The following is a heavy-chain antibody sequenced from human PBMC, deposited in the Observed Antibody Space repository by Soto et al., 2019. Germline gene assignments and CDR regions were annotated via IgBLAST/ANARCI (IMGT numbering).Heavy chain of an antibody. Sequence: ASVKVSCKASGYTFTSYGISWVRQAPGQGLEWMGWISAYNGNTNYAQKLQGRVTMTTDTSTSTAYMELRSLRSDDTAVYYCAASNHIGAPPRGPYFAYWGRGTLVTVSS. CDR3: AASNHIGAPPRGPYFAY. V-gene: IGHV1-18*01. CDR2: ISAYNGNT. CDR1: GYTFTSYG. J-gene: IGHJ4*02. D-gene: IGHD5-12*01.